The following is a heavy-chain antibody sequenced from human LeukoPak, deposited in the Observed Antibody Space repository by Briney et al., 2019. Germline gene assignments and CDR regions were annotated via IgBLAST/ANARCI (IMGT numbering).Heavy chain of an antibody. CDR3: ARGNQKYSYGLRASFDP. V-gene: IGHV1-69*06. CDR2: IIPIFGTA. Sequence: GSSVKVSCKASGGTFSSYAISWVRQAPGQGLEWMGGIIPIFGTANYAQKFQGRVTITADKSTSTAYMELSSLRSEDTAVYYCARGNQKYSYGLRASFDPWGQGTLVTVSS. J-gene: IGHJ5*02. D-gene: IGHD5-18*01. CDR1: GGTFSSYA.